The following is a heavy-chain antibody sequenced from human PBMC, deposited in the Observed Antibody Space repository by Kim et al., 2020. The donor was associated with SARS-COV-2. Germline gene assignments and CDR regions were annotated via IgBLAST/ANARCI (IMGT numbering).Heavy chain of an antibody. D-gene: IGHD6-19*01. CDR3: ARGTQQWLVRGPYYYYMD. CDR2: INHSGST. Sequence: SETLSLTCAVYGGSFSGYYWSWIRQPPGKGLEWVGEINHSGSTNYNPSLKSRVTISVDTNKNQFSLKLSSVTAADTAVEYCARGTQQWLVRGPYYYYMD. J-gene: IGHJ6*03. CDR1: GGSFSGYY. V-gene: IGHV4-34*01.